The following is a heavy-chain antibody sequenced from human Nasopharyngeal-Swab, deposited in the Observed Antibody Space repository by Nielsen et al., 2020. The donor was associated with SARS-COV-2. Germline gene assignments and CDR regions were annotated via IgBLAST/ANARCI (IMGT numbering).Heavy chain of an antibody. Sequence: SETLSLTCAASGGSISSYYWSWIRQPPGKGLEWIGYIYYSGSTNYNPSLKSRVTISVDTSKNQFSLKLSSVTAADTAVYYCARGLTDIVVVPAASYYFDYWGQGTLVTVSS. D-gene: IGHD2-2*01. CDR2: IYYSGST. J-gene: IGHJ4*02. V-gene: IGHV4-59*01. CDR1: GGSISSYY. CDR3: ARGLTDIVVVPAASYYFDY.